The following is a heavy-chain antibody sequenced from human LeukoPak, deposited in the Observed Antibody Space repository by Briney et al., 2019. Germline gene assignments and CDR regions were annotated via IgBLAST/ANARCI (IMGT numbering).Heavy chain of an antibody. Sequence: LAGGSLRLSCAACGFTFSSYGMHWVRQAPGKGLEWVAFIRYDGSNKYYADSVKGRFTISRDNSKNTLYLQMNGLRAEDTAVYYCAKPMGLGYCSSTSCYMWAFDYWGQGTLVTVSS. CDR1: GFTFSSYG. D-gene: IGHD2-2*02. V-gene: IGHV3-30*02. CDR2: IRYDGSNK. J-gene: IGHJ4*02. CDR3: AKPMGLGYCSSTSCYMWAFDY.